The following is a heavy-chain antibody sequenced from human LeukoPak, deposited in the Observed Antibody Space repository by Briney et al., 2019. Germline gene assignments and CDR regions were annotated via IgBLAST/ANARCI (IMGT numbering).Heavy chain of an antibody. CDR2: ISNRGTTI. V-gene: IGHV3-48*03. Sequence: GGSLRLSCAAFGLTFSGYEMNWVRQAPGKGLEWVSYISNRGTTIYYTDSVKGRFTISRDNAKNSLYLQMNSLRAEDTAIYYCASYIQAPFDVWCQGTMVTVSS. CDR3: ASYIQAPFDV. CDR1: GLTFSGYE. J-gene: IGHJ3*01. D-gene: IGHD3-10*01.